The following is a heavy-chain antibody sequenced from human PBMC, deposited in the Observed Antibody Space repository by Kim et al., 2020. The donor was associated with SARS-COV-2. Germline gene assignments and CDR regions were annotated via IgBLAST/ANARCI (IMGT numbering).Heavy chain of an antibody. V-gene: IGHV4-61*03. Sequence: TTNYTPSLKSRVTISLATSQKRFSLELSSVTAADSAVYYCARDPLEGAFDIWGQGTTVTVSS. CDR2: TT. J-gene: IGHJ3*02. CDR3: ARDPLEGAFDI.